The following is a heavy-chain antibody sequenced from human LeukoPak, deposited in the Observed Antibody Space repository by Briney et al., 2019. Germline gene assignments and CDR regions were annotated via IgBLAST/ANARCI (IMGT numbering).Heavy chain of an antibody. Sequence: GGSLRLSCAASGFTFSDYYMSWIRQAPGKGLEWVSYTSSSGSTIYYADSVKGRFTISRDNAKNSLYLQMNSLRAEDTAVYYYARDTLQWLVQSGDYFDYWGQGTLVTVSS. J-gene: IGHJ4*02. CDR2: TSSSGSTI. CDR1: GFTFSDYY. V-gene: IGHV3-11*01. CDR3: ARDTLQWLVQSGDYFDY. D-gene: IGHD6-19*01.